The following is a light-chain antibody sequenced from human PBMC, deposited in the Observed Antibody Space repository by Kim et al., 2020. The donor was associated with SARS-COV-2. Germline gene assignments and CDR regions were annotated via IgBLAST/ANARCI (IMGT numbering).Light chain of an antibody. J-gene: IGLJ1*01. CDR2: YDS. CDR1: NVGRRS. Sequence: AHGKTARITCGGNNVGRRSVHWYQPKPGQAPVLVIYYDSERPSGIPERFSGSNSGNTATLTISRVEAGDEADYYCQVWDTSTDHYVFGIGTKVTVL. V-gene: IGLV3-21*01. CDR3: QVWDTSTDHYV.